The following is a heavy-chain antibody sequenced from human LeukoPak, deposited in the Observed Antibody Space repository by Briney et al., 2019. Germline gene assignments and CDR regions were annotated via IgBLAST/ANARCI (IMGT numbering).Heavy chain of an antibody. D-gene: IGHD2-15*01. CDR1: GFTVSSNY. V-gene: IGHV3-53*01. J-gene: IGHJ4*02. Sequence: QPGGSLRLSCAASGFTVSSNYMSWVRQAPGKGLEWVSVIYSGGSTYYADSVKGRFTISRDNSKNTLYLQMNSLRAEDTAVYYCARDISGPWWGSDYWGQGTLVTVSS. CDR3: ARDISGPWWGSDY. CDR2: IYSGGST.